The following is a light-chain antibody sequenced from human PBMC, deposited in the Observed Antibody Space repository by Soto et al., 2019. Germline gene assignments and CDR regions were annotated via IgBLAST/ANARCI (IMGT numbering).Light chain of an antibody. CDR3: TSYTSSTPFYV. V-gene: IGLV2-14*03. CDR2: DVS. CDR1: RTDVDGYDY. J-gene: IGLJ1*01. Sequence: SVLTQPASVSDSPGHSIAISCTGVRTDVDGYDYVSWYQQHPGQAPQLIIYDVSNRPSGVSHRFSVSKSGDTASLTISGLQAEDEADYYCTSYTSSTPFYVFGTGTKVTVL.